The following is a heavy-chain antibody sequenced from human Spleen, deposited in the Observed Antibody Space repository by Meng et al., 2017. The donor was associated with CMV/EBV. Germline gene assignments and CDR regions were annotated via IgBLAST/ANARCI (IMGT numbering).Heavy chain of an antibody. D-gene: IGHD1-26*01. CDR1: GFTFNDYG. Sequence: GESLKISCAASGFTFNDYGMTWVRQVPGKGLEWVSGVNWNGGSTGYADSVKGRFTISRDNAKNFLYLQMNSLRPEDTALYYCARDYMGGTYHGYFDYWGQGALVTVSS. CDR2: VNWNGGST. V-gene: IGHV3-20*04. J-gene: IGHJ4*02. CDR3: ARDYMGGTYHGYFDY.